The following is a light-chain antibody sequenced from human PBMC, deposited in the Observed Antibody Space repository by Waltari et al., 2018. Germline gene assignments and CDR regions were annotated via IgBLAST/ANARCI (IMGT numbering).Light chain of an antibody. V-gene: IGLV1-40*01. Sequence: QSVLTQPPSVSGAPGQRVTISCTGSGSNIGAGYDVHWYQQLPRAAPKLLIYGSSTRPLGVPDRFLGSTSGTSAALTITGLQAEDEADCYCQSYDTSLSVVFGGGTKLTVL. CDR1: GSNIGAGYD. CDR2: GSS. J-gene: IGLJ3*02. CDR3: QSYDTSLSVV.